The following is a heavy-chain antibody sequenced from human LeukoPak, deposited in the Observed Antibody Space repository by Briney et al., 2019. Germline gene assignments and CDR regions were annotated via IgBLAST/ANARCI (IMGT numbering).Heavy chain of an antibody. D-gene: IGHD3-22*01. CDR1: GYTFIGYY. J-gene: IGHJ3*02. CDR3: ASLKNYYDSSGYLVTDAFDI. V-gene: IGHV1-18*04. CDR2: ISGYNGNT. Sequence: GASVKVSCKTSGYTFIGYYMHWVRQAPGQGLEWMGWISGYNGNTNYAQKLQGRVTMTTDTSTSTAYMELRSLKSDDTAVYYCASLKNYYDSSGYLVTDAFDIWGQGTMVTVSS.